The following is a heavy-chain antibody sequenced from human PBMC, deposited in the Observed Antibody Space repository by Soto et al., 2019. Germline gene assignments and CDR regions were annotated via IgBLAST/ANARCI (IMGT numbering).Heavy chain of an antibody. CDR1: GFTFSSYS. CDR2: ISSSSSYI. J-gene: IGHJ4*02. Sequence: GGSLRLSCAASGFTFSSYSMNWVRQAPGKGLEWVSSISSSSSYIYYADSVKGRFTISRDNAKNSLYLQMNSLRAEDTAVYYCARDTVDSSSSSLYYFDYWGQGTLVTVSS. D-gene: IGHD6-6*01. CDR3: ARDTVDSSSSSLYYFDY. V-gene: IGHV3-21*01.